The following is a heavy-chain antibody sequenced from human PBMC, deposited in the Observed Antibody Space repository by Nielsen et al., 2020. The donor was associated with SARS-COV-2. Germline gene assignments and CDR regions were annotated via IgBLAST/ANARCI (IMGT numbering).Heavy chain of an antibody. CDR2: IIPIFGTA. V-gene: IGHV1-69*06. CDR3: ASSVPDDGLDP. J-gene: IGHJ5*02. D-gene: IGHD5-24*01. CDR1: GGTFSSYA. Sequence: SVKVSCKASGGTFSSYAISWVRQAPGQGLEWMGGIIPIFGTANYAQKFQGRVTITADKSTSTAYTELSSLRSEDTAVYYCASSVPDDGLDPWGQGTLVTVSS.